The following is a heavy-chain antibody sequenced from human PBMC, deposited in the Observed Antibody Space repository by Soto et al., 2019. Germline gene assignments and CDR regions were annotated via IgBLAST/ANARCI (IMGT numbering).Heavy chain of an antibody. D-gene: IGHD1-7*01. CDR3: ARDTGTGLDYFDC. CDR1: GFSITIGDY. Sequence: KPSETLSLTCAVSGFSITIGDYWVCLRQPPGKGLEWIGSIFQSGSAYYNPSLKSRVTISVETSKNQFSLKLNSVTAAETAVYYCARDTGTGLDYFDCWGQGTLVPVSS. CDR2: IFQSGSA. J-gene: IGHJ4*02. V-gene: IGHV4-38-2*02.